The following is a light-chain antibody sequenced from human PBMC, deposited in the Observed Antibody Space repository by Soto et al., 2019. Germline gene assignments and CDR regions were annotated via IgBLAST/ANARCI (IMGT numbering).Light chain of an antibody. J-gene: IGKJ1*01. Sequence: QMTQSPSTLSGSVGDRVTITCGASQTISIWLAWYQQKPGKAPKLLIYKASTLKSGVPSRFSGSGSGTEFTLTISSLQPDDFETYYCQHYKSYSEAFGQGTMVDLK. CDR1: QTISIW. CDR2: KAS. V-gene: IGKV1-5*03. CDR3: QHYKSYSEA.